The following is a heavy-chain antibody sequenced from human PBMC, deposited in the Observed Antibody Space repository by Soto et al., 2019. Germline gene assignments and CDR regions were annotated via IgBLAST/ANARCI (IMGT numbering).Heavy chain of an antibody. V-gene: IGHV1-69*13. CDR3: AREPYSSGWYEGHNWLDP. Sequence: SVKVSCKASGGTFSSYAISWVRQAPGQGLEWMGGIIPIFGTANYAQKFQGRVTITADESTSTAYMELSSLRSEDTAVYYCAREPYSSGWYEGHNWLDPWGQGTLVTVSS. D-gene: IGHD6-19*01. J-gene: IGHJ5*02. CDR1: GGTFSSYA. CDR2: IIPIFGTA.